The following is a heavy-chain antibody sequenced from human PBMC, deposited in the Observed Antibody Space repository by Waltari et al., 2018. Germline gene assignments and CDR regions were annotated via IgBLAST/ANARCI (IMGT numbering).Heavy chain of an antibody. V-gene: IGHV1-2*06. J-gene: IGHJ6*02. Sequence: QVQLVQSGAEVKKHEPSVKVSCQAYGYTFTGYYLHWVRRAPGHGLEWMGRINPNSGGTNYAQKFQGRVTMTRDTSISTAYMELSRLRAEDTALYYCAKAAGRPYYYYYGMDVWGQGTTVTVSS. CDR1: GYTFTGYY. CDR2: INPNSGGT. CDR3: AKAAGRPYYYYYGMDV.